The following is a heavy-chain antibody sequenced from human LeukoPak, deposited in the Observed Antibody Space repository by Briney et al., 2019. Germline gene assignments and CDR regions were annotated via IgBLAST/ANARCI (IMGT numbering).Heavy chain of an antibody. Sequence: GRSPRLSCAASGFTFSSYSMNWVRQAPGKGLEWVSSISSSSSYIYYADSVKGRFTISRDNAKNSLYLQMNSLRAEDTAVYYCARDGDDSSSSDVWGKGTTVTVSS. CDR3: ARDGDDSSSSDV. CDR1: GFTFSSYS. V-gene: IGHV3-21*01. J-gene: IGHJ6*04. CDR2: ISSSSSYI. D-gene: IGHD6-6*01.